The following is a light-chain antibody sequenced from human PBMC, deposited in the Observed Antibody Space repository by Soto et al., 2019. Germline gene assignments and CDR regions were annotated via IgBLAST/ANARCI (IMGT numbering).Light chain of an antibody. CDR3: GTWDSSLSAGV. J-gene: IGLJ3*02. CDR1: SSNIGNSD. V-gene: IGLV1-51*01. Sequence: QSVLTQPPSVSAAPGQKVTISCSGSSSNIGNSDVSWYQQLPGTAPKLLIYDNNKRPSGIPDRFSGSKSGTSATLGITGLQTGDEADYYCGTWDSSLSAGVFGGGTQLTVL. CDR2: DNN.